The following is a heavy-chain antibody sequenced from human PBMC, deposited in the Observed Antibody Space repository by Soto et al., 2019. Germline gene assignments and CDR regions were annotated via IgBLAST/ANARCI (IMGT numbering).Heavy chain of an antibody. V-gene: IGHV3-30-3*01. Sequence: QVQLVESGGGVVQPGRSLRLSCAASGFTFSSYAMHWVRQAPGKGLEWVAVISYDGSNKYYADSVKGRFTISRDNSKNTLYLQMNSLSAEDTAVYYCARDYGDYWGQGTLVTVSS. CDR3: ARDYGDY. CDR1: GFTFSSYA. J-gene: IGHJ4*02. CDR2: ISYDGSNK. D-gene: IGHD4-17*01.